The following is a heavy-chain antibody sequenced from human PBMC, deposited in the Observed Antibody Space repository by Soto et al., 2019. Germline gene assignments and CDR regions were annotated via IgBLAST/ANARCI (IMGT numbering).Heavy chain of an antibody. CDR2: IIPIFGTA. Sequence: ASVQVSCKASGGTFSSYAISWVRQAPGQGLEWMGGIIPIFGTANYAQKFQGRVTITADESTSTAYMELSSLRSEDTAVYYCARVTYYYDSSGPNWFDPWGQGTLVTVSS. CDR3: ARVTYYYDSSGPNWFDP. V-gene: IGHV1-69*13. D-gene: IGHD3-22*01. J-gene: IGHJ5*02. CDR1: GGTFSSYA.